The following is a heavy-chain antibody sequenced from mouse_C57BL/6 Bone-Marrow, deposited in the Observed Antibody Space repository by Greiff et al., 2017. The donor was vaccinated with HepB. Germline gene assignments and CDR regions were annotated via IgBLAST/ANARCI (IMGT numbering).Heavy chain of an antibody. J-gene: IGHJ4*01. Sequence: VQLKQSGPELVKPGDSVKISCKASGYSFTGYFMNWVMQSHGKSLEWIGRINPYNGDTFYNQKFKGKATLTVDKSSSTAHMELRSLTSEDSAVYYCARTVVATDYAMDYWGKGTSVTVSS. CDR3: ARTVVATDYAMDY. CDR2: INPYNGDT. D-gene: IGHD1-1*01. CDR1: GYSFTGYF. V-gene: IGHV1-20*01.